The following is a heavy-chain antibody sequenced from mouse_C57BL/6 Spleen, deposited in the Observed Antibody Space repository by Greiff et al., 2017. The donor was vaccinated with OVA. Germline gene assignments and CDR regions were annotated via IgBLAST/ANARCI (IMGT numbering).Heavy chain of an antibody. CDR3: ARDWERNYGSSLYAMDY. D-gene: IGHD1-1*01. CDR2: IDPSDSYT. CDR1: GYTFTSYW. V-gene: IGHV1-69*01. Sequence: VKLQQPGAELVMPGASVKLSCKASGYTFTSYWMHWVKQRPGQGLEWIGEIDPSDSYTNYNQKFKGKSTLTVDKSSSTAYMQLSSLTSEDSAVYYCARDWERNYGSSLYAMDYWGQGTSVTVSS. J-gene: IGHJ4*01.